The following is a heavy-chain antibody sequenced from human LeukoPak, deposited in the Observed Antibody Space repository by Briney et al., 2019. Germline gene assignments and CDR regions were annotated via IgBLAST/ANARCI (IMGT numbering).Heavy chain of an antibody. CDR1: GFTFSSYW. CDR2: IKQDGSEK. V-gene: IGHV3-7*01. Sequence: GGSLRLSCAASGFTFSSYWMSWVPQAPGKGLEWVANIKQDGSEKYYVDSVKGRFTISRDNAKNSLYLQMNSLRAEDTAVYYCARVSTDYYYYGMDVWGQGTTVTVSS. J-gene: IGHJ6*02. CDR3: ARVSTDYYYYGMDV.